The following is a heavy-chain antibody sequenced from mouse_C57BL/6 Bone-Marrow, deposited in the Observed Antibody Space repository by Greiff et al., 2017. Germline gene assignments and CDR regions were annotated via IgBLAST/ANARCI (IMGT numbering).Heavy chain of an antibody. V-gene: IGHV1-50*01. Sequence: VQLPQPGAELVKPGASVKLSCKASGYTFTSSWMQWVKQRPGQGLEWIGAIDPSDSYPNYKQQFKGKATWTVATSSSTAYMQLSSLTYEDSAVYYCARDDDYAMDYWGQGTSVTGSS. CDR2: IDPSDSYP. J-gene: IGHJ4*01. CDR1: GYTFTSSW. CDR3: ARDDDYAMDY.